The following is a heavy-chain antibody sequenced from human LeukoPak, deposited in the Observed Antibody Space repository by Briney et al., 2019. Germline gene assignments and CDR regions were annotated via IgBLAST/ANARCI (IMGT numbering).Heavy chain of an antibody. CDR1: GYTLIGYY. V-gene: IGHV1-2*02. Sequence: GASVKVSCKASGYTLIGYYMHWVRQAPGQGLEWMGWINPNSGGTNYAQNFRGRVTMTRDTSISTAYMELSRLRSDDTAVYYCARGDSSGYYYAFDIWGQGTMVTVSS. CDR2: INPNSGGT. J-gene: IGHJ3*02. D-gene: IGHD3-22*01. CDR3: ARGDSSGYYYAFDI.